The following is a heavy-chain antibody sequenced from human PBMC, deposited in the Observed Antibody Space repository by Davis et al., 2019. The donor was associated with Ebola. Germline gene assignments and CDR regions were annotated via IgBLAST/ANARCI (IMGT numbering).Heavy chain of an antibody. CDR2: IIPIFGTA. Sequence: SAKVSCKASGGTFSSYAISWVRQAPGQGLEWMGGIIPIFGTANYAQKFQGRVTITADESTSTAYMELSSLRSEDTAVYYCARYYDFWSGYSYWGQGTLVTVSS. V-gene: IGHV1-69*13. J-gene: IGHJ4*02. D-gene: IGHD3-3*01. CDR1: GGTFSSYA. CDR3: ARYYDFWSGYSY.